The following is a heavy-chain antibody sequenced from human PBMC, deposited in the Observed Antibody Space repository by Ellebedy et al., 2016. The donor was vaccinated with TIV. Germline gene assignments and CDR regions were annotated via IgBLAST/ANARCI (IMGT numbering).Heavy chain of an antibody. D-gene: IGHD3-10*01. CDR3: ARNFGASGLHDH. J-gene: IGHJ4*02. Sequence: PGGSLRLSCAASGFTFSSYSMNWVRQAPGKGLEWISYVSSSGNTVYYADSVQGRFTVSRDDAKNSLHRQMNSLRDEDTAMYYCARNFGASGLHDHWGQGIRVSVSS. CDR1: GFTFSSYS. V-gene: IGHV3-48*02. CDR2: VSSSGNTV.